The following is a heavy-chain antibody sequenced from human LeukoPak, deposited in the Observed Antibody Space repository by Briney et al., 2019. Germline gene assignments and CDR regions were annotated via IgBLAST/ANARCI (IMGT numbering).Heavy chain of an antibody. D-gene: IGHD2-15*01. CDR3: AKQLGYCSDGSCYFPY. CDR2: ISNNGGYT. Sequence: PGGSLRLSCAASGFTFSSSAMSWVRQAPGKGLGWVSAISNNGGYTYYADSVQGRFTISRDNSKSTLCLQMNGLRAEDTAVYYCAKQLGYCSDGSCYFPYWGQGTLVTVSS. V-gene: IGHV3-23*01. CDR1: GFTFSSSA. J-gene: IGHJ4*02.